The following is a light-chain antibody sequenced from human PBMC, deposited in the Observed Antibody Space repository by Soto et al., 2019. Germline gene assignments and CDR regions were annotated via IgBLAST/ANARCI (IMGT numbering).Light chain of an antibody. CDR1: SSDVGGYNY. V-gene: IGLV2-8*01. Sequence: QSALTQPPSASGSPGQSVTISCTGTSSDVGGYNYVSWYQQHPGKAPKLIIFDVSKRPSGVLDRFSGSKSGNTASLIVSGLQADDEADYYCASYAGSNNYVFGTGTKLTVL. J-gene: IGLJ1*01. CDR2: DVS. CDR3: ASYAGSNNYV.